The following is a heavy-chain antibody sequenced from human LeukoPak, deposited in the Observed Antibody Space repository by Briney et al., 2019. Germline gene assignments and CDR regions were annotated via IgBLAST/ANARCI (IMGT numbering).Heavy chain of an antibody. CDR2: ISSDGVTT. Sequence: GSLRLSCAASGFTFDDHTMHWVRQAPGRGLEWISLISSDGVTTHYADSVKGRFTISRDNTKNSLFLQMYSLRAEDTAFYYCAKALFGASWYMGSWGQGTLVTVSS. CDR3: AKALFGASWYMGS. J-gene: IGHJ5*02. V-gene: IGHV3-43*01. CDR1: GFTFDDHT. D-gene: IGHD6-13*01.